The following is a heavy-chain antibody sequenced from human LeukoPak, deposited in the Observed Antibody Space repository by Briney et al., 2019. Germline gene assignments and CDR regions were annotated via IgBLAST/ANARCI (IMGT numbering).Heavy chain of an antibody. V-gene: IGHV1-2*06. J-gene: IGHJ4*02. CDR1: GYTFTGYY. D-gene: IGHD3-3*01. Sequence: GASVKVSCKASGYTFTGYYMHWVRQAPGQGLEWMGRINPNSGGTNYAQEFQGRVTMTRDTSISTAYMELSRLRSDDTAVYYCASGIDFWSGTKDYWGQGTLVTVSS. CDR2: INPNSGGT. CDR3: ASGIDFWSGTKDY.